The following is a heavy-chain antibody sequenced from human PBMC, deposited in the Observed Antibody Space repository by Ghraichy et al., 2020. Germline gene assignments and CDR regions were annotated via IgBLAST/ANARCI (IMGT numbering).Heavy chain of an antibody. V-gene: IGHV3-48*02. J-gene: IGHJ6*02. D-gene: IGHD4-23*01. CDR3: ARASTVVRFYYYDGMDV. CDR1: GFTFSSYD. Sequence: GGALRLSCVGSGFTFSSYDMNWVRQSPGKGLEWVSYISSSRNKFYADSVKGRFTISRDNAQNSLSLQMNSLRDEDTAVYYCARASTVVRFYYYDGMDVWGQGTTVTVSS. CDR2: ISSSRNK.